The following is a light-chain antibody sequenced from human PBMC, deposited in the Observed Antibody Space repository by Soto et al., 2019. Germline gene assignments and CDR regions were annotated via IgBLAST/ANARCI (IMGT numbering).Light chain of an antibody. CDR1: QSVSTN. Sequence: EIVMTQSPATLSVSPGESDTLSCRASQSVSTNLAWYQQRPGQAPSLVIYGASARATGVPARFSGGGSGTEFTLTISSLQSEDFAVYYCQHYNNWPFTFGQGTKLEIK. J-gene: IGKJ2*01. CDR3: QHYNNWPFT. V-gene: IGKV3-15*01. CDR2: GAS.